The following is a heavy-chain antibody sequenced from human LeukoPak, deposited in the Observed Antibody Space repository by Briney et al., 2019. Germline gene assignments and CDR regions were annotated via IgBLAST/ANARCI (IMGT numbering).Heavy chain of an antibody. CDR2: IYYSGST. CDR3: ARFADSRTWYFDL. Sequence: SETLSLTCTVSGGSISSGSYYWSWIRQPPGKRLEWIGYIYYSGSTNYNPSLKSRVTISVDTSKNQFSLKLSSVTAANTAVYYCARFADSRTWYFDLWGRGTLVTVSS. J-gene: IGHJ2*01. V-gene: IGHV4-61*01. D-gene: IGHD3-22*01. CDR1: GGSISSGSYY.